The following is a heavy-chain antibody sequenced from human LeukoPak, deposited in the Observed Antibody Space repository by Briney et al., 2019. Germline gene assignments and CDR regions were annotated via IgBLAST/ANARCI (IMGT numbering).Heavy chain of an antibody. V-gene: IGHV3-48*01. CDR2: ISSSSSTI. J-gene: IGHJ4*02. CDR1: GFTFSSYS. Sequence: GGSLRLSCAASGFTFSSYSMNWVRQAPGKGLEWVSYISSSSSTIYYADSVKGRFTISRDNAKNSLYLQMNSLRAEDTAVYYCARGSLVHYYGSGSYRVRAGFDYWGQGTLVTVSS. D-gene: IGHD3-10*01. CDR3: ARGSLVHYYGSGSYRVRAGFDY.